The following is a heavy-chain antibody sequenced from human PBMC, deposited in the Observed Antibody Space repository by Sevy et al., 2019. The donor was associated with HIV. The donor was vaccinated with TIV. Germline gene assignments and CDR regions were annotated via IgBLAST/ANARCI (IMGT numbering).Heavy chain of an antibody. CDR3: AKNAGHYDSSGYRDY. CDR1: GFTLSSYA. D-gene: IGHD3-22*01. V-gene: IGHV3-23*01. CDR2: ISGSGGST. J-gene: IGHJ4*02. Sequence: GGSLRLSCAASGFTLSSYAMSWVRQAPGKGLEWVSAISGSGGSTYYADSVKGRFTISRDNSKNTLYLQMNSLRAEDTAVYYCAKNAGHYDSSGYRDYWGQGSLVTVSS.